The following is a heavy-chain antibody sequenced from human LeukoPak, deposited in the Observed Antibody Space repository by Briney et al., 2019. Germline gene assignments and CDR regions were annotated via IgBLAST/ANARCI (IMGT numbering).Heavy chain of an antibody. Sequence: SETLSRTCIVSGYSIHSGYYWGWVRPPPGKGLEWIGSIYHSGSTHYNPSLKSRVTISVDTSKNQFSLNLSSVTAEDTAVYYCARDGGARGYSFIRGQNAFDIWGQGTMVTVSS. J-gene: IGHJ3*02. CDR2: IYHSGST. D-gene: IGHD5-18*01. CDR1: GYSIHSGYY. CDR3: ARDGGARGYSFIRGQNAFDI. V-gene: IGHV4-38-2*02.